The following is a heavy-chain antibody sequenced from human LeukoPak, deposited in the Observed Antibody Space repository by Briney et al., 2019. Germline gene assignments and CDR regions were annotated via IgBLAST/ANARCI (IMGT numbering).Heavy chain of an antibody. Sequence: GGSLRLSCAASGFTFSSYGMHWVRQAPGKGLEWVAVISYDGSDKYYADSVKGRFTISRDNSKNTVYLQMNSLRAEDTAVYYCARGAAGGSGGIDYWGQGTLVTVSS. V-gene: IGHV3-30*03. CDR1: GFTFSSYG. CDR2: ISYDGSDK. CDR3: ARGAAGGSGGIDY. D-gene: IGHD6-13*01. J-gene: IGHJ4*02.